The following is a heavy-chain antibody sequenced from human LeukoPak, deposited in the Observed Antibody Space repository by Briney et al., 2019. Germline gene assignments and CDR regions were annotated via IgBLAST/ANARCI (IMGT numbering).Heavy chain of an antibody. V-gene: IGHV4-39*07. J-gene: IGHJ4*02. CDR1: GGSISSHLHY. D-gene: IGHD2-21*02. CDR2: IYYSGST. CDR3: ARVVVVTGIQYYFDY. Sequence: PSETLSLTCNVSGGSISSHLHYWGWIRQPPGKRLQWIGSIYYSGSTYYTSSLKSRVTISVDTPKNQFSLKLNSVTAADTAVYYCARVVVVTGIQYYFDYWGQGTLVAVSS.